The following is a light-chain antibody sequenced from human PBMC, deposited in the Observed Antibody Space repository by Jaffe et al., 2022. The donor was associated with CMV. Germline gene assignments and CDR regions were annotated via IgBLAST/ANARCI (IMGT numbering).Light chain of an antibody. J-gene: IGLJ3*02. CDR3: SSYTSSSTWV. CDR1: SSDVGDNNY. V-gene: IGLV2-14*03. CDR2: DVT. Sequence: QSALTQPASVSGSPGQSITISCTGTSSDVGDNNYLSWYQQHPAKAPKVMIYDVTNRPSGVPNRFSGSKSGSTASLTISGLQAEDEADYYCSSYTSSSTWVFGGGTKLTVL.